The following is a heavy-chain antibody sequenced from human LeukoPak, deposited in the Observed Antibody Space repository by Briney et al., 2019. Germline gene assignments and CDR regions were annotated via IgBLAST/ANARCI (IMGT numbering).Heavy chain of an antibody. CDR3: ASPGIAAAGTGFDY. V-gene: IGHV4-31*03. CDR2: IYYSGST. CDR1: GGSISSGGYY. J-gene: IGHJ4*02. D-gene: IGHD6-13*01. Sequence: SETLSLTCTVSGGSISSGGYYWSWIRQHPGKGLEWIGYIYYSGSTYYNPSLKSRVTISVDTSKNQFSLKLSSVTAADTAVYYCASPGIAAAGTGFDYWGQGTLVTVSS.